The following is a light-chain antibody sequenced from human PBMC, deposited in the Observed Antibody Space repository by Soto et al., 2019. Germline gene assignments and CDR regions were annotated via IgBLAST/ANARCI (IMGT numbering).Light chain of an antibody. CDR3: QHYNSYSEA. V-gene: IGKV1-5*01. J-gene: IGKJ1*01. CDR1: QSISNW. CDR2: DAS. Sequence: DIQMTQSPSTLSASVGDRVTITCRASQSISNWLAWYQQKPGKAPKLLIYDASILESGVPSRFSGSGYGTEFTLTISSLQPDDFATYYCQHYNSYSEAFGQGTKVDIK.